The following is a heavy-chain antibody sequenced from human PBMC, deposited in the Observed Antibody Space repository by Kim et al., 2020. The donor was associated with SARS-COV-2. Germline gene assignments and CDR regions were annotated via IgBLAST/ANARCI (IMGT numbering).Heavy chain of an antibody. V-gene: IGHV1-24*01. J-gene: IGHJ6*02. CDR3: ATPPIFCSSTSCYFIF. CDR1: GYTLTELS. D-gene: IGHD2-2*01. CDR2: FDPEDGET. Sequence: ASVKVSCKVSGYTLTELSMHWVRQAPGKGLEWMGGFDPEDGETIYAQKFQGRVTMTEDTSTDTAYMELSSLRSEDTAVYYCATPPIFCSSTSCYFIFWGQGTTVTVSS.